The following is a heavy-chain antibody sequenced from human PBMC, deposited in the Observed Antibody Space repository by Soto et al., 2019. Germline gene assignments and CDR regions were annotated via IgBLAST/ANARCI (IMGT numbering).Heavy chain of an antibody. CDR2: IDTVTGNT. D-gene: IGHD3-10*01. CDR3: ATYGSGSYYY. CDR1: GYTFTTYA. J-gene: IGHJ4*02. Sequence: ASVKVSCKPSGYTFTTYAIHWVRQAPGQRFEWMGWIDTVTGNTKYSQKFQGRVTFTRDISASTAYMELSILRPEDTAIYYCATYGSGSYYYWGQGSPVTVS. V-gene: IGHV1-3*04.